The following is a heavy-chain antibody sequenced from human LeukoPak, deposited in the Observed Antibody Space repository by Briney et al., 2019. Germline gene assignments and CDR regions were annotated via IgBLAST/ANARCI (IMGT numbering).Heavy chain of an antibody. CDR1: GFTFSGSV. CDR2: IRSKDNNGAT. CDR3: ARSKSSSSPNFDY. D-gene: IGHD6-6*01. V-gene: IGHV3-73*01. Sequence: GGSLRLSSAASGFTFSGSVIHWVRQASGKGLEWVGRIRSKDNNGATAYAASVEGRFTISRDNSKSTLYLQMNSLRAEDTAVYYCARSKSSSSPNFDYWGQGTLVTVSS. J-gene: IGHJ4*02.